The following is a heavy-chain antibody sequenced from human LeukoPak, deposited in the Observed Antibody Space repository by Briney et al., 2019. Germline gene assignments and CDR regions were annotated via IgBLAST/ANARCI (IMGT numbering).Heavy chain of an antibody. D-gene: IGHD3-3*01. CDR3: AKDSQAPYYDFWSGYYSGTVGGIFDY. CDR2: ISGSGGST. J-gene: IGHJ4*02. V-gene: IGHV3-23*01. Sequence: GGSLRLSCAASGFTFSSYAMSWVRQAPGKGLDWVSAISGSGGSTYYADSVKGRFTISRDNSKNTLYLQMNSLRAEDTAVYYCAKDSQAPYYDFWSGYYSGTVGGIFDYWGPGTLVTVSS. CDR1: GFTFSSYA.